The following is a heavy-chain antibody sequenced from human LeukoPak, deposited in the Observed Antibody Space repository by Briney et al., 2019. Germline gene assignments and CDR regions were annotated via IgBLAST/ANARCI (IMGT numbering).Heavy chain of an antibody. V-gene: IGHV3-23*01. Sequence: ASVKVSCKASGGTFSSYAMSWVRQAPGKGLEWVSAISGSGGSTYYADSVKGRFTISRDNSKNTLYLQMNSLRAEDTAVYYCAKLGYCSSTSCYFDYWGQGTLVTVSS. CDR3: AKLGYCSSTSCYFDY. CDR1: GGTFSSYA. D-gene: IGHD2-2*01. CDR2: ISGSGGST. J-gene: IGHJ4*02.